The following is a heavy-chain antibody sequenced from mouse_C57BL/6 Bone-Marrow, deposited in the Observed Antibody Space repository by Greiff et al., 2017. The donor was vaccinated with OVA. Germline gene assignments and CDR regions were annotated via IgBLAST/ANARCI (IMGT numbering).Heavy chain of an antibody. J-gene: IGHJ1*03. CDR3: ALIYYDYDDWYFDV. CDR2: INPSTGGT. V-gene: IGHV1-42*01. D-gene: IGHD2-4*01. CDR1: GYSFTGYY. Sequence: EVKLVESGPELVKPGASVKISGKASGYSFTGYYMNWVKQSPEKSLEWIGEINPSTGGTTYNQKFKAKATLTVDKSSSTAYMQLKSLTSEDSAVHYCALIYYDYDDWYFDVWGTGTTVTVSS.